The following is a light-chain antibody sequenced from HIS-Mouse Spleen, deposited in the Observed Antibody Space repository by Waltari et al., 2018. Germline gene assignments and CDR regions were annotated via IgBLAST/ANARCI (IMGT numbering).Light chain of an antibody. V-gene: IGLV2-11*01. CDR2: DVS. Sequence: QSALTQPRSVSGSPGQSVTISCTGTSSDVGGYNYVSWYQQPPGKAPKLMIYDVSKRPSGVPDRFSGSKSGNTASLTISGLQAEDEADYYCCSYAGSYTGVFGTGTKVTVL. CDR1: SSDVGGYNY. CDR3: CSYAGSYTGV. J-gene: IGLJ1*01.